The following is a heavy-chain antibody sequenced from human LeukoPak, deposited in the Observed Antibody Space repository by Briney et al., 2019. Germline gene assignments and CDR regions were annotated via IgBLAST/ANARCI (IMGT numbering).Heavy chain of an antibody. D-gene: IGHD6-13*01. Sequence: PSETLSLTCTVSGGSISSYYWSWIRQPPGKGLEWIGYIYYSGSTNYNPSLESRVTISVDTSKNQFSLKLSSVTAADTAVYYCARHSRVAAAALWGQGTLVTVSS. CDR2: IYYSGST. CDR1: GGSISSYY. V-gene: IGHV4-59*08. J-gene: IGHJ4*02. CDR3: ARHSRVAAAAL.